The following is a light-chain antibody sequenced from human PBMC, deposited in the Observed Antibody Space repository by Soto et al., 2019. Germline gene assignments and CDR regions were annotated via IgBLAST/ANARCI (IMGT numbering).Light chain of an antibody. V-gene: IGKV1-33*01. J-gene: IGKJ1*01. CDR1: EDISNY. Sequence: DIQMTQSPSSLSASLGDRVTITCQASEDISNYLIWYQQKPGKAPKLLIYDASNLETGVPSRFSGSGSGTDFTFTISSLQPEDIATYFCQHYDTFSWAFGQGTKV. CDR3: QHYDTFSWA. CDR2: DAS.